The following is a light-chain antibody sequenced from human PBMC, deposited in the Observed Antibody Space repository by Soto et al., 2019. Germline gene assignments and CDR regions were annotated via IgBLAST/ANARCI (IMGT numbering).Light chain of an antibody. V-gene: IGKV3-11*01. CDR3: QQRINWPWT. Sequence: EIVLTQSPATLSLSPGERATLSCRASQSVSSNLIWYQQKPGQAPRLLLFDASNRATGIPARFSGSGSGTDFNITITSLEPEDFAVYYCQQRINWPWTFGQGTKVDIK. CDR1: QSVSSN. CDR2: DAS. J-gene: IGKJ1*01.